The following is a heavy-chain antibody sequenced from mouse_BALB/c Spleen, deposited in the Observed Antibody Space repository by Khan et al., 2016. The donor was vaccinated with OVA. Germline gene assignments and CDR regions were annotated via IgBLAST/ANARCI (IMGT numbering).Heavy chain of an antibody. V-gene: IGHV5-6*01. J-gene: IGHJ3*01. CDR1: GFTFSTYG. D-gene: IGHD1-1*01. Sequence: EVELVESGGDLVKPGGSLKLSCAASGFTFSTYGMSWVRQTPDKRLEWVATVSTGGGYTYYPDSVKGRFTFSRDNPKNTLYLQMSGLKSEDTVMFYCTRLAYYYDSEGFAYWGQGTLVTVSA. CDR3: TRLAYYYDSEGFAY. CDR2: VSTGGGYT.